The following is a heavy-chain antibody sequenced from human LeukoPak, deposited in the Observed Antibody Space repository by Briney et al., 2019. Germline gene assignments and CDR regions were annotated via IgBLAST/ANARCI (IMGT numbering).Heavy chain of an antibody. CDR3: AKSTGRFLEWLLLDF. J-gene: IGHJ4*02. Sequence: GGSLRLSCAASGFTFNTYAMSWVRQAPGKGLEWVSSLSGSGESTHYADSVKGRFSISRDNSKTTLYLQMNSLRAEDTAIYYCAKSTGRFLEWLLLDFWGQGTLVTVSS. CDR2: LSGSGEST. CDR1: GFTFNTYA. D-gene: IGHD3-3*01. V-gene: IGHV3-23*01.